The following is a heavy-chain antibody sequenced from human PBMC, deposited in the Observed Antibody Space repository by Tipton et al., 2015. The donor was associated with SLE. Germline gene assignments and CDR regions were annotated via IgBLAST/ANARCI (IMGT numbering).Heavy chain of an antibody. V-gene: IGHV4-4*08. Sequence: TLSLTCIVSGVSISDYYLSWIRQSPGKGLEWIGHMSPSGSSKYNPSLKSRVTISVDTSKNQFSLKLSSVTAADTAVYYCAREGWRVEVHAFEIWGQGAMVTVSS. J-gene: IGHJ3*02. CDR3: AREGWRVEVHAFEI. CDR2: MSPSGSS. CDR1: GVSISDYY. D-gene: IGHD1-1*01.